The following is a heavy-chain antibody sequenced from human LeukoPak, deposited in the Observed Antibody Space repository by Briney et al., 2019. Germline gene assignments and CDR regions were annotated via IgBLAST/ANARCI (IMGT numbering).Heavy chain of an antibody. V-gene: IGHV3-33*06. CDR2: IWYDGSNK. CDR1: GFTFSSYG. CDR3: AKVRSIAARPTDNYYYYYYMDV. D-gene: IGHD6-6*01. Sequence: GRSLRLSCAASGFTFSSYGMHWVRQAPGKGLEWVAVIWYDGSNKYYADPVKGRFTISRDNSKNTLYLQMNSLRAEDTAVYYCAKVRSIAARPTDNYYYYYYMDVWGKGTTVTVSS. J-gene: IGHJ6*03.